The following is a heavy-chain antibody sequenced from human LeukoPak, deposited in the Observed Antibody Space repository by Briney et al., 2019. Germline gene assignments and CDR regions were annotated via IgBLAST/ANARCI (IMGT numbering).Heavy chain of an antibody. D-gene: IGHD3-16*02. J-gene: IGHJ4*02. CDR1: GGSFSGYY. Sequence: SETLSLTCAVYGGSFSGYYWSWIRQPPGKGLEWIGEINHSGSTYYNPSLKSRVTISVDTSKNQFSLKLSSVTAADTAVYYCARDALNQNYFDYWGQGTLVTVSS. CDR3: ARDALNQNYFDY. CDR2: INHSGST. V-gene: IGHV4-34*01.